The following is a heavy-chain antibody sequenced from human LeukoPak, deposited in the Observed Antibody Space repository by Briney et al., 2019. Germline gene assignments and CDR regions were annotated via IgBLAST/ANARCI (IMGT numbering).Heavy chain of an antibody. D-gene: IGHD1-1*01. CDR2: IKSDGSVT. CDR3: ARDTTLGRTEY. J-gene: IGHJ4*02. CDR1: GFTFSNYW. Sequence: PGGSLRLSCAASGFTFSNYWMHWVRQVPGKGLVWVSRIKSDGSVTSYADSAKGRFTISRDNAKNTLYLQMNSLRVDVTAVYYCARDTTLGRTEYWGQGTLVTVAS. V-gene: IGHV3-74*01.